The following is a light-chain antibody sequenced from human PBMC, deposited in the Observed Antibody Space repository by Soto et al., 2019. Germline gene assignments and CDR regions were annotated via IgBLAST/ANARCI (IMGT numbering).Light chain of an antibody. V-gene: IGLV2-23*02. CDR1: SSDVGSYNL. CDR3: CSYAGSSTFV. CDR2: EVS. Sequence: QSALTQPASVSGSPGQSIPISCTGTSSDVGSYNLVSWYQQQPGKAPKLMIYEVSKRPSGVSNRFSGFKSGNTASLTISGLQAEDEADYYCCSYAGSSTFVFGTGTKVTVL. J-gene: IGLJ1*01.